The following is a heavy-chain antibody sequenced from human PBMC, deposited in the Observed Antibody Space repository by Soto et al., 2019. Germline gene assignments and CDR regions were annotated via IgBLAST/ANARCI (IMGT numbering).Heavy chain of an antibody. CDR3: ARQRGRATLDY. V-gene: IGHV4-34*01. J-gene: IGHJ4*02. D-gene: IGHD2-15*01. Sequence: SETLSLTCAVYGGSFSGYYWSWIRQPPGKGLEWIGEINHSGSTNYNPSLKSRVTISVDTSKNQFSLKLSSVTAADTAVYYCARQRGRATLDYWGQGTLVTVSS. CDR1: GGSFSGYY. CDR2: INHSGST.